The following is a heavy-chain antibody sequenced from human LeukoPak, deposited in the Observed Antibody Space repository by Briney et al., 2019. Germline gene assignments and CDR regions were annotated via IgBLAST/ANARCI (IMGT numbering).Heavy chain of an antibody. CDR3: TTGIVGAI. CDR1: GFIFSKYA. J-gene: IGHJ4*02. CDR2: IKSKTDGGTT. V-gene: IGHV3-15*01. Sequence: GGSLRLSCATSGFIFSKYALNWVHQAPGKGLEWVGRIKSKTDGGTTDYAAPVKGRFTISRDDSKNTLYLQMNSLKTEDTAVYYCTTGIVGAIWGQGTLVTVSS. D-gene: IGHD1-26*01.